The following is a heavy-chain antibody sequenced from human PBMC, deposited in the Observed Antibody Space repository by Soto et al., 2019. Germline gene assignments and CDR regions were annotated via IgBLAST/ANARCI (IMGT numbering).Heavy chain of an antibody. J-gene: IGHJ6*02. Sequence: QVQLVESGGGVVQPGRSLRLPCAASGFTFSSYGMHWVRQAPGKGLEWVAVISYDGSNKYYADSVKGRFTISRDNSKNTLYLQMNSLRAEDTAVYYCAKGGDSSSSRPYYYYGMDVWGQGTTVTVSS. CDR3: AKGGDSSSSRPYYYYGMDV. CDR2: ISYDGSNK. CDR1: GFTFSSYG. V-gene: IGHV3-30*18. D-gene: IGHD6-6*01.